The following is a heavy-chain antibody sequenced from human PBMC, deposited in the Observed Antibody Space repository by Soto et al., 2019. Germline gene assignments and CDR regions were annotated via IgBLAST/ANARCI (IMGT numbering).Heavy chain of an antibody. J-gene: IGHJ4*02. D-gene: IGHD4-17*01. Sequence: GGSLRLSCVASGFTFSSYAMSWVRQAPGKGLEWVSAISGSGGSTYYADSVKGRLTISRDNSKNSLYQQMSSLRAEDTAVYYCAKAPRGLDYGGNAYWGQGTLVTVSS. CDR1: GFTFSSYA. CDR2: ISGSGGST. CDR3: AKAPRGLDYGGNAY. V-gene: IGHV3-23*01.